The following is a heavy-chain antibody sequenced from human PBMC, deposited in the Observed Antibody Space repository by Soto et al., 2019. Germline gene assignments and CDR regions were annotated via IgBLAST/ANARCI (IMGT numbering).Heavy chain of an antibody. CDR1: GGSIISDDYY. V-gene: IGHV4-30-4*01. CDR3: AKDRRQQLVGETFDV. J-gene: IGHJ3*01. Sequence: TLSLTCTVSGGSIISDDYYWSWIRQSPGRGLEWIGYIYYSGSTYYNPSLKSRITISVDTSKNQFSLNLRSVTAADTAVYYCAKDRRQQLVGETFDVWGQGTMVTVSS. D-gene: IGHD6-13*01. CDR2: IYYSGST.